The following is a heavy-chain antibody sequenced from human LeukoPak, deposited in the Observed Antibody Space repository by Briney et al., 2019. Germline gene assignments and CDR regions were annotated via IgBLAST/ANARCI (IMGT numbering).Heavy chain of an antibody. Sequence: ASVKVSCKVSGYTFTELSMHWARQAPGKGLEWMGGFDPEDGETIYAQKFQGRVTMTEDTSTDTAYMELSSLRSEDTAVYYCAALVGATNGNDYWGQGTLVTVSS. CDR3: AALVGATNGNDY. J-gene: IGHJ4*02. CDR1: GYTFTELS. CDR2: FDPEDGET. D-gene: IGHD1-26*01. V-gene: IGHV1-24*01.